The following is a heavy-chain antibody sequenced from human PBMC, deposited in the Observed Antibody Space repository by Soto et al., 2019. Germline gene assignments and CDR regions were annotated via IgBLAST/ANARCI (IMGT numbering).Heavy chain of an antibody. V-gene: IGHV3-23*01. CDR3: AKLSQDEPTPN. J-gene: IGHJ4*02. CDR2: ISDSGGST. Sequence: PXESMQLSGAASGFTFRSYAMNWVRQAPGKGLEWVSGISDSGGSTDYADSVKGRFTISRDNSKNTLYLQMNSLRAEDTAVYYCAKLSQDEPTPNWGQGTLVTVPS. CDR1: GFTFRSYA.